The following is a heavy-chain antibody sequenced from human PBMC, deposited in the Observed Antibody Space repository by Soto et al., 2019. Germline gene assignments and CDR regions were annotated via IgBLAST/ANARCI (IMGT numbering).Heavy chain of an antibody. CDR3: ARPHLGAAGGPFTLDY. V-gene: IGHV1-69*06. CDR2: IIPIFGTA. J-gene: IGHJ4*02. Sequence: SVKVSCKASGGTFSSYAISWVRQAPGQGLEWMGGIIPIFGTANYAQKFQGRVTITADKSTSTAYMELSSLRSEDTAVYYCARPHLGAAGGPFTLDYWGQGTLVTVSS. CDR1: GGTFSSYA. D-gene: IGHD6-13*01.